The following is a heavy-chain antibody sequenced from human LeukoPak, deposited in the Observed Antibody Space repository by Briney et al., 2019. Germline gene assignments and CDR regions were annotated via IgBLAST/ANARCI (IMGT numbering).Heavy chain of an antibody. J-gene: IGHJ4*02. V-gene: IGHV1-8*01. D-gene: IGHD3-10*01. CDR3: ARSLPNTLYYYGSGPDY. CDR2: MNPNSGNT. CDR1: GYTFTTYD. Sequence: ASVKVSCKASGYTFTTYDINWVRQATGQGLEWMGLMNPNSGNTEYAQKFQGRVTMTRNTSISTAYMELSSLRSEDTAVYYCARSLPNTLYYYGSGPDYWGQGTLVTVSS.